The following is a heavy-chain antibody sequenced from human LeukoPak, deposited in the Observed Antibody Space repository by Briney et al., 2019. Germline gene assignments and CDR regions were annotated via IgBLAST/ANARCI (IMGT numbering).Heavy chain of an antibody. D-gene: IGHD5-12*01. CDR1: GYTFTGYY. CDR2: INPNSGGT. Sequence: GASVKVSCKASGYTFTGYYMHWVRQAPGQGLEWMGWINPNSGGTNYAQKFQGWVTMTRDTSISTAYMELSRLRSDDTAVYYCARDKALHGDIVATIWEFDYWGQGTLVTVSS. CDR3: ARDKALHGDIVATIWEFDY. J-gene: IGHJ4*02. V-gene: IGHV1-2*04.